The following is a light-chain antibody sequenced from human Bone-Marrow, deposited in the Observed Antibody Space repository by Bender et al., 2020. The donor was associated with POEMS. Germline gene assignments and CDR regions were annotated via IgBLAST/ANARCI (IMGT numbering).Light chain of an antibody. V-gene: IGLV1-44*01. Sequence: QSVLTQPPSASGTPGQRVTISCSGGSSNIGAHAANWYQHLPGTAPKLLIYPSHRRPSEVPDRFSGSRSGTSASLAISGLQSEDEADYYCAVWDDSLNGWVFGGGTRLTVL. CDR3: AVWDDSLNGWV. CDR1: SSNIGAHA. J-gene: IGLJ3*02. CDR2: PSH.